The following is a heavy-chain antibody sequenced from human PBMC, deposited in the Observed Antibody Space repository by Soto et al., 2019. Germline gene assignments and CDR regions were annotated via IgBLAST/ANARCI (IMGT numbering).Heavy chain of an antibody. D-gene: IGHD1-26*01. CDR2: INHLETT. CDR3: ARGGGSDSYDY. V-gene: IGHV4-30-2*01. CDR1: GASITYGGYS. J-gene: IGHJ4*02. Sequence: SETLSLTCTVSGASITYGGYSWSWIRQTPGKGLEWIGYINHLETTFYNPSFESRLTLSIDRATNQFSLNLNSMSAADRAVYFCARGGGSDSYDYWGQGTQVTFSS.